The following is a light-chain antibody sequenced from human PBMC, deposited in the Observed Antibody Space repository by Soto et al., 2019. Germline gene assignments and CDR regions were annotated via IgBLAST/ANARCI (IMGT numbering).Light chain of an antibody. CDR2: AAS. J-gene: IGKJ3*01. Sequence: DIQLTQSPSFLSASVGDRVTITCRASQGISSYLAWYQQRPGKAPNLLIYAASTSQSGVPSRFSGSGSGTEFTLTISSLQPEDFATYYCQQLNTYTFGPGTKVDI. CDR3: QQLNTYT. V-gene: IGKV1-9*01. CDR1: QGISSY.